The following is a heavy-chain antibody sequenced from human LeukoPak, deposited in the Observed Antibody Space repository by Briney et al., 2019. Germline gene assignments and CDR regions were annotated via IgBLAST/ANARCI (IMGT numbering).Heavy chain of an antibody. CDR2: IYYSGST. CDR1: GGSISSGGYY. J-gene: IGHJ4*02. CDR3: ASGDNDPLFDY. Sequence: SETLSLTCTVSGGSISSGGYYWSWIRQHPGKGLEWIGSIYYSGSTNYNPPLQGRVTISLDTSRNQFSLKLSSVTAADTAVYYCASGDNDPLFDYWGQGTLVTVSS. D-gene: IGHD1-1*01. V-gene: IGHV4-31*03.